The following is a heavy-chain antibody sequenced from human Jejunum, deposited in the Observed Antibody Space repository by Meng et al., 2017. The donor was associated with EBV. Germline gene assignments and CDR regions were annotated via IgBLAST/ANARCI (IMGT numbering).Heavy chain of an antibody. CDR2: IHHTEST. Sequence: AQLQVSGPGLVKPSGTLSLPCAVSGRSISSSNWWSWVRQAPGKGLEWIGEIHHTESTNYNPSLKSRVTISVDKSKNQFSLKLSSVTAADTAVYYCARESYSDSSGYYSLDYWGQGSLVTVSS. J-gene: IGHJ4*02. V-gene: IGHV4-4*02. D-gene: IGHD3-22*01. CDR3: ARESYSDSSGYYSLDY. CDR1: GRSISSSNW.